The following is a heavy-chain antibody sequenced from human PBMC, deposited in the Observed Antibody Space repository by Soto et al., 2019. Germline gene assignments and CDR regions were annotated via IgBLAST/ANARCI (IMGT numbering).Heavy chain of an antibody. V-gene: IGHV2-5*02. CDR2: IFWDDGK. J-gene: IGHJ4*02. CDR3: ASSTGYRIFDC. Sequence: QITLKESGPTLVKPTQTLTLTCTFSGFSLSTTGVGVGWIRQPPGKALEWLALIFWDDGKRYSPSLKSRLTITKDTSKNQVVLTMTNMDPVDTATYYCASSTGYRIFDCWGQGTLVAVSS. CDR1: GFSLSTTGVG. D-gene: IGHD3-9*01.